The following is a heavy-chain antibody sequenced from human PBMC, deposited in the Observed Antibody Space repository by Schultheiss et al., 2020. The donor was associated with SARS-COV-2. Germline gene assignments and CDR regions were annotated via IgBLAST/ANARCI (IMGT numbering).Heavy chain of an antibody. CDR3: ARARWSSIGGMDV. Sequence: SETLSLTCAVYGGSFSGYYWSWIRQPPGKGLEWIGEINHSGSTNYNPSLKSRVTISVDTSKNQFSLKLSSVTAADTAVYYCARARWSSIGGMDVWGQGTTVTVSS. D-gene: IGHD6-13*01. CDR2: INHSGST. J-gene: IGHJ6*02. V-gene: IGHV4-34*01. CDR1: GGSFSGYY.